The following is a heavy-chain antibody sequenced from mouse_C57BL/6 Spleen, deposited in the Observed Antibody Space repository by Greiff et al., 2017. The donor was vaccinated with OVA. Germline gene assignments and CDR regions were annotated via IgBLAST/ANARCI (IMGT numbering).Heavy chain of an antibody. J-gene: IGHJ2*01. CDR2: INPNNGGT. D-gene: IGHD1-1*01. V-gene: IGHV1-26*01. CDR3: ARGLVAYYFDY. Sequence: EVQLQQSGPELVKPGASVKISCKASGYTFTDYYMNWVKQSHGKSLEWIGDINPNNGGTSYNQKFKGKATLTVDKSSSTAYMELRSLTSEDSAVYYCARGLVAYYFDYWGQGTTLTVSS. CDR1: GYTFTDYY.